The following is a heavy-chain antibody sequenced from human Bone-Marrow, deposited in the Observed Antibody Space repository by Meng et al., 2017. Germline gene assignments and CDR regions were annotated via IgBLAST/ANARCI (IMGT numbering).Heavy chain of an antibody. CDR2: INHSGSS. CDR1: GGSFSGYY. V-gene: IGHV4-34*01. J-gene: IGHJ4*02. Sequence: QVQFHQWGAGLLKPSETLSLTCACAGGSFSGYYWTWIRQPPGKGLEWIGEINHSGSSNYHPSLKSRVTLSADTPERQSSLKLSSVPAADTAVYYCARGRRIVGATFRLFDYWGQGTLVTVSS. D-gene: IGHD1-26*01. CDR3: ARGRRIVGATFRLFDY.